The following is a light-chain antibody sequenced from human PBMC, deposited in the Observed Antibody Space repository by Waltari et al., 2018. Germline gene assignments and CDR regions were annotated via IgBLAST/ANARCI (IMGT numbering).Light chain of an antibody. V-gene: IGKV3-11*02. Sequence: EIVLTQSPATLSLSPGERATLSCRASQRVDNYLAWYQQKPGQAPRLLIYDASTTATAIPARFSGSGSGREYTTTTISLEHEDVAVQYCHQRGNWPPVSFGGGTKVEIK. CDR1: QRVDNY. CDR3: HQRGNWPPVS. CDR2: DAS. J-gene: IGKJ4*01.